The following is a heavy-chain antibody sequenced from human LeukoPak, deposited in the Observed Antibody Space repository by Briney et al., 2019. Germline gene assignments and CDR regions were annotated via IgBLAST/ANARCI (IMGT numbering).Heavy chain of an antibody. D-gene: IGHD6-13*01. Sequence: GGSLRLSCAASGFTFSSYWMTWVRQAPGKGLEWVAKIKQDGSEKYYVDSVKGRFTISRDNAKNSLYLQMYSLRAEDTAVYYCAKYTQQHYYFDYWGQGTLVTVSS. J-gene: IGHJ4*02. CDR1: GFTFSSYW. CDR2: IKQDGSEK. V-gene: IGHV3-7*03. CDR3: AKYTQQHYYFDY.